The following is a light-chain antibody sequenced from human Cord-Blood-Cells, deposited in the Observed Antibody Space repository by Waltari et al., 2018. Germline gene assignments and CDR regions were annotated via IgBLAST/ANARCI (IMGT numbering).Light chain of an antibody. CDR1: SSDVGSYNL. CDR2: EGS. V-gene: IGLV2-23*03. Sequence: QSALTQPASVSGSPGQSITISCTGTSSDVGSYNLVSWYQQHPGKAPILMIYEGSKRPSGVSNRFSGSKSSNTASLTISGLQAEDKADYYCCSYAGSSTVFGTGTKVTVL. J-gene: IGLJ1*01. CDR3: CSYAGSSTV.